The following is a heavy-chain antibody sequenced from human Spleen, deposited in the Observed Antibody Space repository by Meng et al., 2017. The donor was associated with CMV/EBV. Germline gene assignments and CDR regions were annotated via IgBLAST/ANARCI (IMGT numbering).Heavy chain of an antibody. CDR2: INPNSGGT. D-gene: IGHD2-8*01. CDR1: GYTFTGYY. J-gene: IGHJ4*02. CDR3: ARDIVREYYFDY. V-gene: IGHV1-2*02. Sequence: ASVKVSCKASGYTFTGYYMHWVQQAPGQGLEWMGWINPNSGGTNYAQKFQGRVTMTRDTSISTAYMELSRLRSDDTAVYYCARDIVREYYFDYWGQGTLVTVSS.